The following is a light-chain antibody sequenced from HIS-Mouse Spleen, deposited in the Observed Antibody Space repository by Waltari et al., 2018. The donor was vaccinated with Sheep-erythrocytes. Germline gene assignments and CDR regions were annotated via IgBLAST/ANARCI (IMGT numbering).Light chain of an antibody. Sequence: QLVLTQSLSASASLGASVRLTCTPSRGHGSYAIAWHPQQPEKGPRYLMKLNSDGSHSKGDGIPDRFSGSSSGAERYLTISSIQSEDEADYYCQTWGTGIHVFGTGTKVTVL. CDR1: RGHGSYA. J-gene: IGLJ1*01. V-gene: IGLV4-69*01. CDR3: QTWGTGIHV. CDR2: LNSDGSH.